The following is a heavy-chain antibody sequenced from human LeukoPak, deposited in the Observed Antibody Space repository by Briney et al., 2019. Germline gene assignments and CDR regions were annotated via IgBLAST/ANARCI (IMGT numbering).Heavy chain of an antibody. CDR3: ARGAYQLPFNNWFDP. CDR1: GYTFTGYY. Sequence: GASVKVSCKASGYTFTGYYMHWVRQAPGQGLEWMGWINPNSGGTNYAQKFQGRVTMTRDTSISTAYMELSRLRSDDTAVYYCARGAYQLPFNNWFDPWGQGTLVTVFS. J-gene: IGHJ5*02. V-gene: IGHV1-2*02. D-gene: IGHD2-2*01. CDR2: INPNSGGT.